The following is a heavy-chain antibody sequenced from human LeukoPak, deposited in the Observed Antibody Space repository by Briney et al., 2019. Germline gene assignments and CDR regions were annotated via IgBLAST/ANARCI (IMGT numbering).Heavy chain of an antibody. CDR1: GGSISSSSYY. V-gene: IGHV4-39*01. Sequence: SETLCLTCTVSGGSISSSSYYWGWIRQPPGKGLEWIGSIYYSGSTYYNPSLKSRVTISVDTSKNQFSLKLSSVTAADTAVYYCASLKVGATFFDYWGQGTLVTVSS. CDR3: ASLKVGATFFDY. CDR2: IYYSGST. D-gene: IGHD1-26*01. J-gene: IGHJ4*02.